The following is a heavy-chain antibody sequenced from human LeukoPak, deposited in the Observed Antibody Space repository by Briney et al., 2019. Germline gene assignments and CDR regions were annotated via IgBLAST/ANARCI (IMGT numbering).Heavy chain of an antibody. D-gene: IGHD5-18*01. V-gene: IGHV3-23*01. CDR1: GFAFSNYG. CDR3: ARDAVDTANAV. CDR2: ISAGGSST. Sequence: TGGSLRLSCTASGFAFSNYGMNWVRQTPGKGLEWVSAISAGGSSTHYADSVKGRFTISRDNSKNTLYLQMNSLGAEDTAVYYCARDAVDTANAVWGQGTTVTVSS. J-gene: IGHJ6*02.